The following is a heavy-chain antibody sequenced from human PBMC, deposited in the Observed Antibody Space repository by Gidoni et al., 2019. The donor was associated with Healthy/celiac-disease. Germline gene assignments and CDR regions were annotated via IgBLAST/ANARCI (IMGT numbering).Heavy chain of an antibody. V-gene: IGHV2-5*01. CDR2: IYWNDDK. D-gene: IGHD4-17*01. CDR3: AHSTDYGDQLGAFDI. CDR1: GFSLSTSGVG. J-gene: IGHJ3*02. Sequence: QITLKESGPTLVKPTQTRTLTCTFSGFSLSTSGVGVGWIRQPPGKALEWLALIYWNDDKRYSPSLKTRLTITRDTSKNQVVLTMTNMDPVDTATYYCAHSTDYGDQLGAFDIWGQGTMVTVSS.